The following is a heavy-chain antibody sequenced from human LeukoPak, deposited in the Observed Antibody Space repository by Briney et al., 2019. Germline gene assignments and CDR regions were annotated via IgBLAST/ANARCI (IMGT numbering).Heavy chain of an antibody. CDR1: GFTFNNYV. Sequence: PGGSLRLSCAASGFTFNNYVMNWVRQAPGKGLEWVSGISGSGAGTYYADSVKGRFTISRDNAKNSLYLQMNGLRAEDTAVYYCARNTYYYGSGSLDVWGKGTTVTVSS. CDR2: ISGSGAGT. D-gene: IGHD3-10*01. J-gene: IGHJ6*04. CDR3: ARNTYYYGSGSLDV. V-gene: IGHV3-23*01.